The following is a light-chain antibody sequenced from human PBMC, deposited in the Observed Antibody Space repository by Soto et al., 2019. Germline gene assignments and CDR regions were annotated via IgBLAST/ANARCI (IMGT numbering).Light chain of an antibody. CDR2: LAS. Sequence: DIVLTQSPATLSSFPGDRVTLSCRASQAVNTRLAWYQHKPCQAPRLLIYLASNRAAGVPARFSGSGSGTDFTLTISDVEPEDFAVYYCHQRQSWPRTFGQGTTVDIK. CDR3: HQRQSWPRT. CDR1: QAVNTR. V-gene: IGKV3-11*01. J-gene: IGKJ1*01.